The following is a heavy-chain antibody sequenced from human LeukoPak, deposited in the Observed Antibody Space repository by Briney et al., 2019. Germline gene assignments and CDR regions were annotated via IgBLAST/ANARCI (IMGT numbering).Heavy chain of an antibody. Sequence: PGGSLRLSCAASGFPFSSHWLSWFRQSPGKGLEWVAHINQDGSEKSYVDSVKGRFTISRDNARNSQWLQMNSLRAEDTAVYYCAKSPMGHVRIAARHPPPSVYWGQGTLVTVSS. D-gene: IGHD6-6*01. CDR3: AKSPMGHVRIAARHPPPSVY. J-gene: IGHJ4*02. CDR2: INQDGSEK. V-gene: IGHV3-7*01. CDR1: GFPFSSHW.